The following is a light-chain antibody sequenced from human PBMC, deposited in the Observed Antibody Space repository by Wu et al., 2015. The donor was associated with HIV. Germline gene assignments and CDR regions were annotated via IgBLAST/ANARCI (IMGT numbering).Light chain of an antibody. CDR1: QSVNNN. V-gene: IGKV3-15*01. CDR3: QQYNNWPRT. CDR2: GAS. J-gene: IGKJ1*01. Sequence: ELVMTQSPATLSVSPGERATLSCRASQSVNNNLAWYQQKPGQAPRLLIYGASTRATGIPARFSGSGSGTEFTLTISSMQSEDFALYYCQQYNNWPRTFGQGTKVEIK.